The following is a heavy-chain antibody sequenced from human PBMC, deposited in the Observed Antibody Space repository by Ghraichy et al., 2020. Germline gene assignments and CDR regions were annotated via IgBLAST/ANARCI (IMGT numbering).Heavy chain of an antibody. V-gene: IGHV4-28*03. J-gene: IGHJ3*02. CDR3: ARATATADDAFDI. Sequence: SETLSLTCAVSGYSISSSNWWGLIRQPPGKGLEWIGYIYYSGITFYNPSLKSRVTMSVDTSKNQFSLKLNSVSAADTAMYYCARATATADDAFDIWGQGTMVTVSS. D-gene: IGHD5-18*01. CDR1: GYSISSSNW. CDR2: IYYSGIT.